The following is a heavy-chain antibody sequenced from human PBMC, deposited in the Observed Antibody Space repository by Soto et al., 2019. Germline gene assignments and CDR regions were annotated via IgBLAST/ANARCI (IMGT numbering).Heavy chain of an antibody. CDR1: GGTFSSYA. Sequence: QVQLVQSGAEVKKPGSSVKVSCKVSGGTFSSYAISWVRQAPGQGLEWMGGIIPMFGTANYAQKFHGRVTIIAEESTSTVYMELSSLRSEDTPVYFCARVARSSGYVDFWGKGTLVTVSS. CDR3: ARVARSSGYVDF. V-gene: IGHV1-69*01. D-gene: IGHD6-19*01. CDR2: IIPMFGTA. J-gene: IGHJ4*02.